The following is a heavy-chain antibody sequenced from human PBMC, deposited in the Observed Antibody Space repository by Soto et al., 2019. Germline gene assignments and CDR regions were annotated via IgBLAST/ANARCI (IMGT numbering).Heavy chain of an antibody. CDR2: IYYSGST. J-gene: IGHJ3*02. D-gene: IGHD3-16*02. CDR1: GGSISSSSYY. V-gene: IGHV4-39*01. Sequence: QLQLQESGPGLVKPSETLSLTCTVSGGSISSSSYYWGWIRQPPGKGPEWIGSIYYSGSTYYNPSLKSRVTISVDTSKNQFSLKLSSVTAADTAVYYCARQVGDYIWGSYRRDAFDIWGQGTMVTVSS. CDR3: ARQVGDYIWGSYRRDAFDI.